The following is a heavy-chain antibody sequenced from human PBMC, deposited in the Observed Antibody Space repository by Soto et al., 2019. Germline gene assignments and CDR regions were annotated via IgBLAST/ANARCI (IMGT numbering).Heavy chain of an antibody. CDR1: GGSISSSSYY. Sequence: PSDTLSLTCTVSGGSISSSSYYWGWIRQPPGKGLEWIGSIYYSGSTYYNPSLKSRVTISVDTSKNQFSLKLSSVAAADTAVYYCARHSYFDWLLYYWGQGTLVTVSS. CDR2: IYYSGST. CDR3: ARHSYFDWLLYY. V-gene: IGHV4-39*01. J-gene: IGHJ4*02. D-gene: IGHD3-9*01.